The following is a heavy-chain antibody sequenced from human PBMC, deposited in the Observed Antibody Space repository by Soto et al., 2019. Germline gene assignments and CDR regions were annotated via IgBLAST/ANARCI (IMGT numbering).Heavy chain of an antibody. V-gene: IGHV3-7*01. Sequence: EVQLVESGGGLVQPGGSLRLSCAASGFTFSSDWMSWVRQAPGKGLEWVANIKQDGSEKYYVDSVKGRFTISRDNAKNSLYLQMNSLRAEDTAVYYCAGRYWFDPWGQGTLVTVSS. CDR3: AGRYWFDP. CDR2: IKQDGSEK. J-gene: IGHJ5*02. D-gene: IGHD3-9*01. CDR1: GFTFSSDW.